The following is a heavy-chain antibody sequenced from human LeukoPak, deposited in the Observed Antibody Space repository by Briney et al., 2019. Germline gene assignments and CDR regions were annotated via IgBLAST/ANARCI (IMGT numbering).Heavy chain of an antibody. CDR1: GFTFSSYS. Sequence: GGSLRLSCAASGFTFSSYSMNWVLQAPGKGLEWVSSISSSSSYIYYADSVKGRFTISRDNAKNSLYLQMNSLRAEDTAVYYCARDIGGAAVAGTCAFDIWGKGTMVTVSS. D-gene: IGHD6-19*01. CDR2: ISSSSSYI. J-gene: IGHJ3*02. V-gene: IGHV3-21*01. CDR3: ARDIGGAAVAGTCAFDI.